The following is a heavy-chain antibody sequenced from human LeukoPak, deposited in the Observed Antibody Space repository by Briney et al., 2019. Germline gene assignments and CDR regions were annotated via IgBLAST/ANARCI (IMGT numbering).Heavy chain of an antibody. CDR2: INPKSGGT. CDR1: GYTFTSYY. J-gene: IGHJ4*02. Sequence: ASVKVSCKTSGYTFTSYYIHWVRQAPGQGPEWMGIINPKSGGTNYAQKFQGRVTMTRDTSITTAYMELSSLRSADTALYYCARDIGQGSSWLYDYWGQGTLVTVSS. D-gene: IGHD6-13*01. V-gene: IGHV1-2*02. CDR3: ARDIGQGSSWLYDY.